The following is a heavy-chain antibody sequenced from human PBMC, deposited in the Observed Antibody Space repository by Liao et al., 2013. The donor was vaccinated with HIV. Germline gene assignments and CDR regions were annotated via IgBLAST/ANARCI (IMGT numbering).Heavy chain of an antibody. Sequence: QVQLQESGPGLVKPSQTLSLTCTVSGGSISSGSYYWSWIRQPAGKGLEWIGRFYTSENSNYNPSLKSRVTMSVDTSKNQFSLKLSSVTAADTAVYYCARAIAADGYFYSYMDVWGKGTTVTVSS. CDR1: GGSISSGSYY. CDR2: FYTSENS. J-gene: IGHJ6*03. V-gene: IGHV4-61*02. CDR3: ARAIAADGYFYSYMDV. D-gene: IGHD6-13*01.